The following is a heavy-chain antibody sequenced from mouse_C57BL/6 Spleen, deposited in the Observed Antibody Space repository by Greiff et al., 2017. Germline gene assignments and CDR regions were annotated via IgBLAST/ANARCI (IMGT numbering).Heavy chain of an antibody. CDR2: ISNLAYSI. CDR3: ARAHITTLVATAWYFDV. D-gene: IGHD1-1*01. CDR1: GFTFSDYG. Sequence: EVQVVESGGGLVQPGGSLKLSCAASGFTFSDYGMAWVRQAPRKGPEWVAFISNLAYSIYSAGTVTGRFTISRETAKNTLYLEMSSLRSEDTAMYYCARAHITTLVATAWYFDVWGTGTTVTVSS. J-gene: IGHJ1*03. V-gene: IGHV5-15*01.